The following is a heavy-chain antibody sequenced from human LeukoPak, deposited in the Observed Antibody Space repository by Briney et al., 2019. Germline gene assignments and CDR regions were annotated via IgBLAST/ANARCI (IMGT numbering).Heavy chain of an antibody. V-gene: IGHV4-34*01. CDR3: ARVCYYEFWSGYPRAFDI. J-gene: IGHJ3*02. CDR1: GGSFSGYY. CDR2: INHSGST. Sequence: SETLLLTCGVHGGSFSGYYWSWVRQPPGKGLEWIGEINHSGSTNYNPSLKSRVTISVDTSNHQVSLKLSSVTAADTSVYYSARVCYYEFWSGYPRAFDIWGQGTMVTVSS. D-gene: IGHD3-3*01.